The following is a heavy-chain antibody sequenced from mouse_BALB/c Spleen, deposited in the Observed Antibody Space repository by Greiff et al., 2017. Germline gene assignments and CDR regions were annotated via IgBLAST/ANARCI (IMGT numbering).Heavy chain of an antibody. J-gene: IGHJ3*01. V-gene: IGHV3-8*02. CDR3: ARGSTMVTTRAWFAY. CDR2: ISYSGST. D-gene: IGHD2-2*01. CDR1: GDSITSGY. Sequence: DVQLQESGPSLVKPSQTLSLTCSVTGDSITSGYWNWIRKFPGNKLEYMGYISYSGSTYYNPSLKSRISITRDTSKNQYYLQLNSVTTEDTATYYCARGSTMVTTRAWFAYWGQGTLVTVSA.